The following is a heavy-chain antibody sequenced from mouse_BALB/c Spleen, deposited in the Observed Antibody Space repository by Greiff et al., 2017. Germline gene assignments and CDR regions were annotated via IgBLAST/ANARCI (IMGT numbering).Heavy chain of an antibody. CDR2: ISYSGST. CDR3: ARYLGYYGRDYAMDY. Sequence: EVQLQQSGPGLVKPSQSLSLTCTVTGYSITSDYAWNWIRQFPGNKLEWMGYISYSGSTSYNPSLKSRISITRDTSKNQFFLQLNSVTTEDTATYYCARYLGYYGRDYAMDYWGQGTSVTVSS. D-gene: IGHD1-1*01. CDR1: GYSITSDYA. J-gene: IGHJ4*01. V-gene: IGHV3-2*02.